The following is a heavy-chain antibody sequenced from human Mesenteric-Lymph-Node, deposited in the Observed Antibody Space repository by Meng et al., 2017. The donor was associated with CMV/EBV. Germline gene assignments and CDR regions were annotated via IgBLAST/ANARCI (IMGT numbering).Heavy chain of an antibody. CDR1: GFTIGDYD. J-gene: IGHJ6*02. CDR2: IRNKAFRGTT. CDR3: AKGYLGGVYYGMDV. Sequence: GESLKISCTASGFTIGDYDMSWVRQAPGKGLEWVGFIRNKAFRGTTECAASVRGRFTIARDDSRSIAYLQMNNLKPEDTAVYYCAKGYLGGVYYGMDVWGQGTTVTVSS. V-gene: IGHV3-49*04. D-gene: IGHD3-16*01.